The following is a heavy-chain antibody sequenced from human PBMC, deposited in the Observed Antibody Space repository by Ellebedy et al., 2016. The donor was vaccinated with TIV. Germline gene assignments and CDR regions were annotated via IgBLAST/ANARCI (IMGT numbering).Heavy chain of an antibody. CDR1: GYTFVSHVSHG. D-gene: IGHD1-26*01. V-gene: IGHV1-18*01. J-gene: IGHJ4*02. CDR2: ISAYNGNA. CDR3: ARSEGGSYDR. Sequence: AASVKVSCKASGYTFVSHVSHGITWVRQAPGQGLEWMGWISAYNGNANYAQKLQGRVTMTADTSTSTAYMELRSLRSDDTAVYYCARSEGGSYDRWGQGTLVTVSS.